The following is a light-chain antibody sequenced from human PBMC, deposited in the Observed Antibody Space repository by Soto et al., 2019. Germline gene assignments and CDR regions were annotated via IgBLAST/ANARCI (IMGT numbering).Light chain of an antibody. Sequence: DIVMTQSPDSLAVSLGERATINCKSSQSGLYSSNNKNCLAWYQQKPGQPPKLLIYWASTRESGVPDRFSGSGSWTDFTLTISSLQAEDVAVYYCQQYYNTPYTFGQGTKLEIK. CDR2: WAS. V-gene: IGKV4-1*01. CDR3: QQYYNTPYT. J-gene: IGKJ2*01. CDR1: QSGLYSSNNKNC.